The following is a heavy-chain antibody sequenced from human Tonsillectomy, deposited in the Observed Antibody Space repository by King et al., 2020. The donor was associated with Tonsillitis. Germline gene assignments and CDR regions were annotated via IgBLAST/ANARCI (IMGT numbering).Heavy chain of an antibody. CDR3: AKAAGTQRAFDV. J-gene: IGHJ3*01. CDR2: ISWNSFSI. V-gene: IGHV3-9*01. CDR1: GFTFDNYG. Sequence: VQLVQSGGGLVQPGRSLRLSCAASGFTFDNYGMHWVRQAPGKGLEWVSGISWNSFSIGYADSVKGRFTISRDNAKNSLYLQMNSLRPEDTALYYCAKAAGTQRAFDVWGQGTMVTVSS.